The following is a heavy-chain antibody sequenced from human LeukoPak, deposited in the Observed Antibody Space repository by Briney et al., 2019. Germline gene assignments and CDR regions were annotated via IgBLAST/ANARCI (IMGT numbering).Heavy chain of an antibody. CDR3: AKAPSDSSGWYLGFDY. D-gene: IGHD6-19*01. Sequence: GGSLRLSCAASGFTFSSYAMSWVRQAPGKGLEWVSAISGSGGSTYYADSVKGRFTISRDNSKNTLYLQMNSLRAEDTAVYYCAKAPSDSSGWYLGFDYWGQGTLVTVSS. CDR1: GFTFSSYA. J-gene: IGHJ4*02. V-gene: IGHV3-23*01. CDR2: ISGSGGST.